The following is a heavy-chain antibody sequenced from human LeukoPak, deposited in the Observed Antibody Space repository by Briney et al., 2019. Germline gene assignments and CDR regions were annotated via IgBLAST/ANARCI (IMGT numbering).Heavy chain of an antibody. D-gene: IGHD5-18*01. J-gene: IGHJ3*02. CDR1: GFTFDDYG. Sequence: GGSLRLSCAASGFTFDDYGMSWVRQAPGKGLEWVSGINWNGGSTGYADSVKGRFTISRDNAENSLYLQMNSLRAEDTALYYCARAQRGYSYGHPNAFDIWGQGTMVTVPS. CDR3: ARAQRGYSYGHPNAFDI. V-gene: IGHV3-20*04. CDR2: INWNGGST.